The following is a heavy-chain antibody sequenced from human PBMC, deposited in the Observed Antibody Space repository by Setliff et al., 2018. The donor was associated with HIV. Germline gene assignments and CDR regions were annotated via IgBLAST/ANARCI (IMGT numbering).Heavy chain of an antibody. J-gene: IGHJ2*01. CDR1: GFALGDYP. Sequence: GGSMRLSCTGSGFALGDYPVSWVRQAPGKGLEYIGYIGRNSDGGKLQYASSMKGRFSISRDDSKGIVYLQGDSLQTEDTAVYFCARVYYSFWYGYFLYWYFDLWGRGALVTVSS. D-gene: IGHD3-3*01. V-gene: IGHV3-49*04. CDR3: ARVYYSFWYGYFLYWYFDL. CDR2: IGRNSDGGKL.